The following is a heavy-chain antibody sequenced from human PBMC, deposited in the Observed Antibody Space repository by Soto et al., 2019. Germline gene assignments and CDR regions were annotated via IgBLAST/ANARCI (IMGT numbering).Heavy chain of an antibody. D-gene: IGHD3-22*01. CDR2: IVVGSGNT. CDR1: GFTFTSSA. Sequence: ASVKVSCKASGFTFTSSAVQWVRQARGQRLEWIGWIVVGSGNTNYAQKFQERVTITRDMSTSTAYMELSSLRSEDTAVYYCAAVHYYDSSGYYVWGHDDAFDIWGQGTMVTVSS. V-gene: IGHV1-58*01. J-gene: IGHJ3*02. CDR3: AAVHYYDSSGYYVWGHDDAFDI.